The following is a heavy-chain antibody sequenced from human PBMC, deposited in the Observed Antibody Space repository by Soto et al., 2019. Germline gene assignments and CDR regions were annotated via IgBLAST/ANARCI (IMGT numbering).Heavy chain of an antibody. CDR1: GFTVSTKY. CDR3: ARDPWAADY. V-gene: IGHV3-66*01. Sequence: EVPLVESVGGLVQPGGSLRLSCAASGFTVSTKYMSWVRQAPGKGLEWVSVIYSGGSTFYADSVRGRFTISRDNSKNTVNLQMISLRAEDTAVYYCARDPWAADYWGQGTLVTVSS. J-gene: IGHJ4*02. D-gene: IGHD3-16*01. CDR2: IYSGGST.